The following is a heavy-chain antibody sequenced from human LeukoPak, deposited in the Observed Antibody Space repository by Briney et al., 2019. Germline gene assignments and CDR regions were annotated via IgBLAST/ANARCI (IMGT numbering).Heavy chain of an antibody. CDR1: GFTFSSYW. CDR2: IKQDGSAT. Sequence: GGSLRLPCAASGFTFSSYWMEWVRQAPGKGLEWVANIKQDGSATHYLDSVRGRFTISRDNAKNSLYLQMNSLRADDAAVYYCAKDRGWNTFDFWGQGTLVTVSS. D-gene: IGHD1-1*01. J-gene: IGHJ4*02. CDR3: AKDRGWNTFDF. V-gene: IGHV3-7*01.